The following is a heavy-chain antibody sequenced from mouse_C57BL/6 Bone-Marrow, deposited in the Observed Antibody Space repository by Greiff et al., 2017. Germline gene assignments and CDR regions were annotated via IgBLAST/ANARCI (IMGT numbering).Heavy chain of an antibody. V-gene: IGHV1-53*01. CDR2: INPSNGGT. CDR3: AREGYYGNSFFDY. Sequence: QVQLQQPGTELVKPGASVKLSCKASGYTFTSYWMHWVKQRPGQGLEWIGNINPSNGGTNYNETFKSKATLTVDKSSITAYMKLSSLTSEDSTVYYFAREGYYGNSFFDYWGKGTTLTVSS. CDR1: GYTFTSYW. J-gene: IGHJ2*01. D-gene: IGHD1-1*01.